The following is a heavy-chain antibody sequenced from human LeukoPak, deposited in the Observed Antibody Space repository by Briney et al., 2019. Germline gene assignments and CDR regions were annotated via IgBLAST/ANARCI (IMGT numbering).Heavy chain of an antibody. J-gene: IGHJ4*02. CDR3: AKDGGVVTTTLGY. V-gene: IGHV3-30*02. D-gene: IGHD4-23*01. CDR1: GFTFSSYG. Sequence: GGSLRLSCAASGFTFSSYGMHWVRQAPGKGLEWVAFIRYDGSNKYYADSVRGRFTVSRDNAKNTLYLQMNSLRPEDTAVYYCAKDGGVVTTTLGYWGQGTLITVSS. CDR2: IRYDGSNK.